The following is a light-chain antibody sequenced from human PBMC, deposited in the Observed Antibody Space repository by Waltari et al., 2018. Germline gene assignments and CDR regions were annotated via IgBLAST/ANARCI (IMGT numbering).Light chain of an antibody. CDR2: GAS. CDR1: QSVSSSY. V-gene: IGKV3-20*01. Sequence: EIVLTPSPGTLSLSPGERATLSCRASQSVSSSYLAWYQQKPGQAPRLLIYGASSRATGIPDRFSGSGSGTDFTLTISRLEPEDFAVYYCQQYGSSTLTFGGGTKVGIK. J-gene: IGKJ4*01. CDR3: QQYGSSTLT.